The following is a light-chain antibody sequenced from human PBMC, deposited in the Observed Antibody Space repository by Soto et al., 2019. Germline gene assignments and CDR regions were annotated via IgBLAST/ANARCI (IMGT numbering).Light chain of an antibody. V-gene: IGLV2-14*01. J-gene: IGLJ7*01. CDR2: EVS. CDR3: CSFTTSTSWI. CDR1: SSDVGGYNY. Sequence: QSALTQPASVSGSPGQSITISCTGTSSDVGGYNYVSWYQHHPGKAPKLMIYEVSNRPSGISSRFSGSKSGNTASLTISGLQAEDEAHYYCCSFTTSTSWIFGGGPQLTFL.